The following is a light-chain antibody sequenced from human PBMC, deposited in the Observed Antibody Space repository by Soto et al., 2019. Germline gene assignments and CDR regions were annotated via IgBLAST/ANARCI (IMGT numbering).Light chain of an antibody. CDR3: QQYGSSPPIT. CDR1: HSVSSSY. J-gene: IGKJ5*01. CDR2: GAS. V-gene: IGKV3-20*01. Sequence: EIVLTQSPGTLSLSPGERATLSCRASHSVSSSYLAWYQQKPGQAPRLLIYGASSRATGIPDRFSGSGSGTDFTRPISRLEPEDFAVYYCQQYGSSPPITCGQGTRLEMK.